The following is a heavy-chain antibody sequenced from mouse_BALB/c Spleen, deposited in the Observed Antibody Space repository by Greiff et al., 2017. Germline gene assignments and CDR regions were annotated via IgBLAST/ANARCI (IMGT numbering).Heavy chain of an antibody. CDR2: ISDGGSYT. V-gene: IGHV5-4*02. Sequence: EVQLQESGGGLVKPGGSLKLSCAASGFTFSDYYMYWVRQTPEKRLEWVATISDGGSYTYYPDSVKGRFTISRDNAKNNLYLQMSSLKSEDTAMYYCARDKDGDYYAMDYWGQGTSVTVSS. D-gene: IGHD1-3*01. CDR1: GFTFSDYY. J-gene: IGHJ4*01. CDR3: ARDKDGDYYAMDY.